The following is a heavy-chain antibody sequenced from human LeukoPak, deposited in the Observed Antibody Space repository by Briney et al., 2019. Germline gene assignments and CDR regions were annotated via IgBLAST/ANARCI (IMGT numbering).Heavy chain of an antibody. D-gene: IGHD3-22*01. CDR1: GYTFTSYD. J-gene: IGHJ5*02. CDR3: ARDPIALYYYDSSGYYPDENWFDP. CDR2: MNPNSGNT. V-gene: IGHV1-8*01. Sequence: ASVKVSCKASGYTFTSYDINWERQATGQGLEWMGWMNPNSGNTGYAQKFQGRVTMTRNTSISTAYMELSSLRSEDTAVYYCARDPIALYYYDSSGYYPDENWFDPWGQGTLVTVSS.